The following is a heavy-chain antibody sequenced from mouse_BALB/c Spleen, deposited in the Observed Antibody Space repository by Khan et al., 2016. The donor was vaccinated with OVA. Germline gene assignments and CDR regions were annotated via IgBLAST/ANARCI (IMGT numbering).Heavy chain of an antibody. V-gene: IGHV3-2*02. CDR1: GYSITSDYA. J-gene: IGHJ2*01. D-gene: IGHD1-1*01. Sequence: EVQLQESGPGLVKPSQSLSLTCTVTGYSITSDYAWNWIRQFPGNKLEWMGYISYSGRTSYNPSLKSRISITRDTSKNQFFLQVNSVTTEDTATYYWARSVTITTVVATDVDYWGQGTTLTVSS. CDR3: ARSVTITTVVATDVDY. CDR2: ISYSGRT.